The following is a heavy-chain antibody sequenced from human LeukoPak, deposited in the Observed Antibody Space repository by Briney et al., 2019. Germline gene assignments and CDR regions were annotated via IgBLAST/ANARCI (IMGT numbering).Heavy chain of an antibody. CDR1: GFTFSSYG. V-gene: IGHV3-30*18. Sequence: GGSLRLSCAASGFTFSSYGMHWVRQAPGKGLEWVAVISYDGSNKYYADSVKGRFTISRDNSKNTLYLQMNSLRAEDTAVYYCANILIGAFDYWGQGTLVTVSS. CDR3: ANILIGAFDY. J-gene: IGHJ4*02. CDR2: ISYDGSNK.